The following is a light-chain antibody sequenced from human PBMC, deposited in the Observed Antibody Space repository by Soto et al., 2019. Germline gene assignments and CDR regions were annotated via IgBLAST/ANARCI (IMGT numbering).Light chain of an antibody. CDR3: SLYAGTNSVV. Sequence: QSALTQPPSASGSPGQSVAISCTGTSSDIGAYKFVSWYQQHPGKAPKLIIYEVSIRPSGVPDRFSGSKSGNTASLTVSGLLAEDEADYYRSLYAGTNSVVFGGGTQLTVL. V-gene: IGLV2-8*01. J-gene: IGLJ2*01. CDR1: SSDIGAYKF. CDR2: EVS.